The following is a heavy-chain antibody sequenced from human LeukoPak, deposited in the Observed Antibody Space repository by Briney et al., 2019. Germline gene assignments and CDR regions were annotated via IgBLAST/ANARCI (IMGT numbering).Heavy chain of an antibody. CDR1: GYTFTGYY. J-gene: IGHJ5*02. CDR3: ARVLSSSSPWFDP. V-gene: IGHV1-2*02. CDR2: INPNSGGT. D-gene: IGHD6-6*01. Sequence: ASVKVSCKASGYTFTGYYMHWVRQAPGQGLEWMGWINPNSGGTNYAQKFQGRVTMTRDTSISTAYMELSRLRSDDTAVYYCARVLSSSSPWFDPWGQGTLDTVSS.